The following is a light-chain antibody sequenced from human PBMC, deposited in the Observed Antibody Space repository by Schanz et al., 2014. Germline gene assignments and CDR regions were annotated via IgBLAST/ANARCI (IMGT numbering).Light chain of an antibody. V-gene: IGLV1-40*01. CDR2: GNS. Sequence: QSVLTQPPSASGTPGQTVTISCSGAISNIGSNTVNWYQQFPGTAPKLLIYGNSNRPSGVPDRFSGSKSGTSASLAITGLQAEDEADYYCQSYDSSLSALFGGGTKLTVL. J-gene: IGLJ2*01. CDR3: QSYDSSLSAL. CDR1: ISNIGSNT.